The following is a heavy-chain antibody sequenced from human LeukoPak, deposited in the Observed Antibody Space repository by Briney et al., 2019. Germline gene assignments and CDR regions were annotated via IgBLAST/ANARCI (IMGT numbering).Heavy chain of an antibody. V-gene: IGHV1-8*01. CDR3: ARGLRFLEWLLLDYYYGMDV. Sequence: ASVKVSCKASGYTSTSYDINWVRQAPGQGLEWMGWMNPNSGNTGYAQKFQGRVTMTRNTSISTAYMELSSLRSEDTAVYYCARGLRFLEWLLLDYYYGMDVWGQGTTVTVSS. J-gene: IGHJ6*02. CDR1: GYTSTSYD. D-gene: IGHD3-3*01. CDR2: MNPNSGNT.